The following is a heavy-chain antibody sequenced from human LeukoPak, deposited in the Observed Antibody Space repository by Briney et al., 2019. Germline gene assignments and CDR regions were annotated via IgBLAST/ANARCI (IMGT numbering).Heavy chain of an antibody. V-gene: IGHV1-2*02. CDR3: ATVRDIVVGGGPYYFDY. D-gene: IGHD2-15*01. CDR2: INPHNGDT. CDR1: GYTFIGYY. J-gene: IGHJ4*02. Sequence: ASVKVSCKASGYTFIGYYLHWVRQAPGQGLEWMGWINPHNGDTNYAQKFQGRVTMTRDTSITTAYMELSRLKSDDTAVYYCATVRDIVVGGGPYYFDYWGQGTLVTVSS.